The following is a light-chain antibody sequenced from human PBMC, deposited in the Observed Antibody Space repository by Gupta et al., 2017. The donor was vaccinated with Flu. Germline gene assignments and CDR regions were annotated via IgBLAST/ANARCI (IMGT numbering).Light chain of an antibody. CDR2: GAS. J-gene: IGKJ2*01. CDR1: QSVSSN. CDR3: QQDNNSSI. Sequence: EIVLTQSPATPSVSPGGRATLSCRASQSVSSNLAWYQQKPGQAPRLLIYGASTRAGGIPDRFSGSGSGTEFTLTSSSRQSEDFAIYYWQQDNNSSIFGQGTKLEIK. V-gene: IGKV3-15*01.